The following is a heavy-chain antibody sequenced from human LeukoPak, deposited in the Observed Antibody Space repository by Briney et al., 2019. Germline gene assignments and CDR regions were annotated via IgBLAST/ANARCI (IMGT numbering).Heavy chain of an antibody. V-gene: IGHV4-59*01. CDR1: GGSISSYY. Sequence: SETLSLTCTVSGGSISSYYWSWIRQPPGKGLEWIGYIHYSGSTNYNPSLKSRVTISVDTSKNQFSLKLSSVTAADTAVYYCARGPFWSGYLSDAFDIWGQGTMVTVSS. J-gene: IGHJ3*02. CDR3: ARGPFWSGYLSDAFDI. CDR2: IHYSGST. D-gene: IGHD3-3*01.